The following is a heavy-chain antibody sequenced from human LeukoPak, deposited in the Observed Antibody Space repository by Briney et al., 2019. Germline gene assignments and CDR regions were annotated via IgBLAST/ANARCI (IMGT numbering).Heavy chain of an antibody. CDR2: IYYSGST. J-gene: IGHJ5*02. CDR1: GGAFSTFC. D-gene: IGHD2/OR15-2a*01. V-gene: IGHV4-59*08. CDR3: ARQAGYLSP. Sequence: PSETLSLTCTVSGGAFSTFCWSWIRQPPGKGLEWIGHIYYSGSTNYNPSLKSRVTISLDTSKNQFSLKLSSVTAADTAVYYCARQAGYLSPWGQGTLVTVSS.